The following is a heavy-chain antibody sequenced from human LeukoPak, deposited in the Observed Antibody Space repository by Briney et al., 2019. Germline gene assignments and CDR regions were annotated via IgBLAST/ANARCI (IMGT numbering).Heavy chain of an antibody. V-gene: IGHV3-74*01. CDR2: INSDGSST. J-gene: IGHJ4*02. CDR1: GFTFSSYW. Sequence: GGSLRLPCAASGFTFSSYWMHWVRQAPGKGLVWVSRINSDGSSTSYADSVKGRFTISRDNAKNTLYLQMNSLRAEDTAVYYCARLATKSYYDILTGYYYFDYWGQGTLVTVSS. CDR3: ARLATKSYYDILTGYYYFDY. D-gene: IGHD3-9*01.